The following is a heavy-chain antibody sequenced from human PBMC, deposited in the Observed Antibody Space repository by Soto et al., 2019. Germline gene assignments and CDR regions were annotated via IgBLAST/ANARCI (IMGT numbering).Heavy chain of an antibody. CDR1: GASIYNGGYF. J-gene: IGHJ5*02. CDR2: IHNSGSP. D-gene: IGHD2-15*01. Sequence: PSDTLSLTCFVFGASIYNGGYFWSWIRQSPGKGLEWIGHIHNSGSPYNNPSLKSRVTISADTSKNRFSLKLTSVTAADTAVYYCTTDPGGFCRGGSCYWFAPWGQGTLVTVSS. CDR3: TTDPGGFCRGGSCYWFAP. V-gene: IGHV4-30-4*02.